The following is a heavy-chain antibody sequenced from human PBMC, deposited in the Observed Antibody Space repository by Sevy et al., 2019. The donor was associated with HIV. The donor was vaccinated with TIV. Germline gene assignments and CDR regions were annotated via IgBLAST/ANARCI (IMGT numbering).Heavy chain of an antibody. J-gene: IGHJ4*02. CDR1: EFIFTNAW. D-gene: IGHD2-2*01. CDR3: TTDLEYQLERYYFNY. Sequence: GGSLRLSCAASEFIFTNAWMSWVRQAPGKGLEWVGRIKSKTNGGTTDYAAPVEGRFTISRDDSKKTLYLQMNSFKTEDTAVYYCTTDLEYQLERYYFNYWGQGTLVTVSS. CDR2: IKSKTNGGTT. V-gene: IGHV3-15*01.